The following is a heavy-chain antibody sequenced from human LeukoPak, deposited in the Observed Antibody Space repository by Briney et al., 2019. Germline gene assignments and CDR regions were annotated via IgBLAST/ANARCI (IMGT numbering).Heavy chain of an antibody. V-gene: IGHV1-58*01. D-gene: IGHD3-10*01. J-gene: IGHJ4*02. CDR1: GFTFTSSA. Sequence: GASLKVSCKASGFTFTSSAVQWVRQARGQRLEWIGWIVIGSGNTNYAQKFQERVTITRDMSTSTAYMELSSLRSEDTAVYYCAAESSYYYGSGSWGQGTLVTVSS. CDR3: AAESSYYYGSGS. CDR2: IVIGSGNT.